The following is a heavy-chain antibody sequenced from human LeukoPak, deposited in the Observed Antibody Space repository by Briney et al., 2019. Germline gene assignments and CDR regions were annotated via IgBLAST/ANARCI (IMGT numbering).Heavy chain of an antibody. V-gene: IGHV4-31*03. J-gene: IGHJ4*02. CDR1: GGSISSGGYY. CDR3: ARVGRFGERGAD. D-gene: IGHD3-10*01. CDR2: IYYSGST. Sequence: SETLSLTCTVSGGSISSGGYYWSWIRQHPGKGLEWIGYIYYSGSTYYNPSLKSRVTISVDRSKNQFSLKLSSVTAADTAVYYCARVGRFGERGADWGQGTLVTVSS.